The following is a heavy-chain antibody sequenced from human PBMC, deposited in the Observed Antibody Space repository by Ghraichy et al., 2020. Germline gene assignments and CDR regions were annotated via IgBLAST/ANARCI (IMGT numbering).Heavy chain of an antibody. D-gene: IGHD1-14*01. Sequence: SETLSLTCTVSGGSMNTYYWNWIRHPPGKGLEWIGYVYYSGSTNYNPSLKSRVTIVVDTSKNHFSLNLTSVTAADTAVYYCARGEPGVNWYLDLWGRAHWSLSPQ. V-gene: IGHV4-59*12. J-gene: IGHJ2*01. CDR2: VYYSGST. CDR1: GGSMNTYY. CDR3: ARGEPGVNWYLDL.